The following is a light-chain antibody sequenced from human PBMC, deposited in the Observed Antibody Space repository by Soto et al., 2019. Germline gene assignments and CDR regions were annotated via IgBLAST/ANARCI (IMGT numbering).Light chain of an antibody. CDR1: QNVNSN. V-gene: IGKV3-15*01. Sequence: EIVITQSPATLSLSAVQIATLTSSASQNVNSNLAWYQQKPGQPPRLLIYGAYTRATGVPARFSGSGSGTEFTLTINSLQSEDFAVYYCQQYNSWPPLTFGGGTKVDI. J-gene: IGKJ4*01. CDR3: QQYNSWPPLT. CDR2: GAY.